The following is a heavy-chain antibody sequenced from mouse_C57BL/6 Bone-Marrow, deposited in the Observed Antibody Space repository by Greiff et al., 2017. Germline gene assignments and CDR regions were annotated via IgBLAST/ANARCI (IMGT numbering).Heavy chain of an antibody. Sequence: QVQLQQPGAELVKPGASVKMSCKASGYTFTSYWITWVKQRPGQGLEWIGDIYPGSGSTNYNEKFKGKATLTVDTSSSTAYMQLSSLTSEDSAVYFCARRYSQEDYYAMDYWGQGTSVTVSS. J-gene: IGHJ4*01. CDR1: GYTFTSYW. D-gene: IGHD2-12*01. CDR3: ARRYSQEDYYAMDY. CDR2: IYPGSGST. V-gene: IGHV1-55*01.